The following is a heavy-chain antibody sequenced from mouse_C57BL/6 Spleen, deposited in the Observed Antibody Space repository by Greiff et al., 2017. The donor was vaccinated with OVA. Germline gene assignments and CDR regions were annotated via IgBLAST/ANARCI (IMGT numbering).Heavy chain of an antibody. Sequence: QVQLQQPGAELVMPGASVKLSCKASGYTFTSYWMHWVKQRPGQGLEWIGEIDPSDSYTNYNQKFKGKSTLTVDKSSSTAYMQLSSLTSEDSAVYYCAAGLRQDAMDYWGQGTSVTVSS. CDR1: GYTFTSYW. CDR2: IDPSDSYT. D-gene: IGHD2-4*01. V-gene: IGHV1-69*01. J-gene: IGHJ4*01. CDR3: AAGLRQDAMDY.